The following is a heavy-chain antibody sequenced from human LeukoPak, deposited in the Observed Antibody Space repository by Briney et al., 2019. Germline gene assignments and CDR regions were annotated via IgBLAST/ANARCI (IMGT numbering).Heavy chain of an antibody. J-gene: IGHJ4*02. V-gene: IGHV1-18*01. Sequence: ASVKVSCKASGYTFTSYGISWVRQAPGQGLEWMGWISAYNGNTNYAQKLQGRVTMTTDTSTSTAHMELRSLRSDDTAVYYCARDFHYGDSSGYYPLYYWGQGTLVTVSS. CDR1: GYTFTSYG. D-gene: IGHD3-22*01. CDR3: ARDFHYGDSSGYYPLYY. CDR2: ISAYNGNT.